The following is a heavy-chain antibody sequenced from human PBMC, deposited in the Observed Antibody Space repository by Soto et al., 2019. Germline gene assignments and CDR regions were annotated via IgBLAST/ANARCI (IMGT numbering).Heavy chain of an antibody. J-gene: IGHJ4*02. CDR1: GFIFSSYT. CDR3: APPEPYFDY. V-gene: IGHV3-21*01. CDR2: ISSSSDYI. Sequence: GGSLRLSCAASGFIFSSYTMNWVRQAPGKGLEWVSSISSSSDYINYADSVKGRFTISRDNAKNSLYLQMNSLRAEDTAVYYSAPPEPYFDYWGQGTLVTVSS. D-gene: IGHD1-26*01.